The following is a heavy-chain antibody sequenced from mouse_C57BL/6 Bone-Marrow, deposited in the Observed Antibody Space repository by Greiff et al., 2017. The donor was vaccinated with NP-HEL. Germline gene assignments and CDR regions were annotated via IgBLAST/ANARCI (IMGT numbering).Heavy chain of an antibody. CDR1: GYTFTSYW. J-gene: IGHJ1*03. V-gene: IGHV1-69*01. Sequence: VQLQQPGAELVMPGASVKLSCKASGYTFTSYWMHWVKQRPGQGLEWIGEIDPSDSYTNYNQKFKGKSTLTVDKSSSTAYMQLSSLTSEDSAVYYCARSRRILSYWYFDVWGTGTTVTVPS. D-gene: IGHD5-2*01. CDR2: IDPSDSYT. CDR3: ARSRRILSYWYFDV.